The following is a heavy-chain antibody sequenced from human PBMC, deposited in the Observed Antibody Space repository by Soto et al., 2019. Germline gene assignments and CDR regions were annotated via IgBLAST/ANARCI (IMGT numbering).Heavy chain of an antibody. CDR3: ARHGVYGDYASNDFVP. Sequence: GESLKISCEGFGYNFATYWIAWVRQMPGKGLEYMGIIYPGDSDSRYSPSFQGQVTFSADKSISTAYMQWSSPKASDTAMYYCARHGVYGDYASNDFVPWGQGTLVTVSS. CDR1: GYNFATYW. CDR2: IYPGDSDS. J-gene: IGHJ5*02. V-gene: IGHV5-51*01. D-gene: IGHD4-17*01.